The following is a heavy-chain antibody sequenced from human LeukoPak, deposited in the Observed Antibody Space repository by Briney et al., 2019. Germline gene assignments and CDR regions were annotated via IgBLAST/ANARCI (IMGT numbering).Heavy chain of an antibody. V-gene: IGHV1-2*02. Sequence: RASVKVSCKASGYTFTGYYMHWVRQAPGQGLEWMGWINPNSGGTNYAQKFQGRVTMTRDTSISTAYMELSRLTSDDTAVYYCARDPPLSCSGGSCYPAYGGQGTLVSVFS. CDR2: INPNSGGT. D-gene: IGHD2-15*01. CDR3: ARDPPLSCSGGSCYPAY. J-gene: IGHJ4*02. CDR1: GYTFTGYY.